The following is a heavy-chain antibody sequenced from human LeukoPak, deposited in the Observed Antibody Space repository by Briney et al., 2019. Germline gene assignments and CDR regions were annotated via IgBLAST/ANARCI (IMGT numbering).Heavy chain of an antibody. J-gene: IGHJ3*02. D-gene: IGHD2/OR15-2a*01. CDR3: TRLSTSDI. CDR2: INSDGSST. Sequence: PGGSLRLSCAASGFTFSSYWMHWVRHAPGKGLMWVSRINSDGSSTSYADSVKGRFTISRDNAKNTLYLQMNSLRAEDTAVYYCTRLSTSDIWGQGTMVTVSS. CDR1: GFTFSSYW. V-gene: IGHV3-74*01.